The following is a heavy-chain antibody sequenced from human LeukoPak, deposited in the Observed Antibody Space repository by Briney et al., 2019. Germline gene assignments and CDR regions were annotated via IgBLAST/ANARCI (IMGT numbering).Heavy chain of an antibody. V-gene: IGHV3-21*06. D-gene: IGHD1-1*01. Sequence: KPGGSLRLSCAASGFTFRNYAMSWVRQAPGKGLEWVSSISSSSSYIFYADSVKGRFTVSRDNAQNSLYLQMNSLTADDTAVYHCARGGAGATKDDTFDIWGQGTMVTVSS. CDR2: ISSSSSYI. J-gene: IGHJ3*02. CDR3: ARGGAGATKDDTFDI. CDR1: GFTFRNYA.